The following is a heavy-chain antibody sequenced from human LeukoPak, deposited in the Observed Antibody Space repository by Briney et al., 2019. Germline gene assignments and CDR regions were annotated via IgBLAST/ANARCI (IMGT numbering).Heavy chain of an antibody. CDR3: ARGATYYDFWSGYWNY. D-gene: IGHD3-3*01. V-gene: IGHV3-7*01. CDR1: GFTFSRNW. J-gene: IGHJ4*02. Sequence: PGGSLRLSCAASGFTFSRNWMSWVRQAPGKGLQWVANIKQDGSEKYYEDSVKGRFTISRDNAKNSLYLQMNSLRAKDTAVYYCARGATYYDFWSGYWNYWGQGTLVTVSS. CDR2: IKQDGSEK.